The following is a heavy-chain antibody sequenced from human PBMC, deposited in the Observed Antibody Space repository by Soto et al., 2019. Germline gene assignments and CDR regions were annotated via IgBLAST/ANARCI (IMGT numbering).Heavy chain of an antibody. J-gene: IGHJ6*02. CDR2: ISGSGGST. D-gene: IGHD3-3*01. CDR1: GFTFSSYA. CDR3: AKSGTASEGYDFWSGYYYGMDV. Sequence: GGSLRLSCAASGFTFSSYAMSWVRQAPGKGLEWVSAISGSGGSTYYADSVKGRFTISRDNSKNTLYLQMNSLRAEDTAVYYCAKSGTASEGYDFWSGYYYGMDVWGQGTTVTVSS. V-gene: IGHV3-23*01.